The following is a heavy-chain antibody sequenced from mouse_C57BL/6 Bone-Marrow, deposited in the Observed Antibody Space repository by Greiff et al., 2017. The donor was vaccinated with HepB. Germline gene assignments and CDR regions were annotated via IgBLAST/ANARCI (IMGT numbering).Heavy chain of an antibody. J-gene: IGHJ2*01. Sequence: EVQRVESGGGLVKPGGSLKLSCAASGFTFSDYGMHWVRQAPEKGLEWVAYISSGSSTIYYADTVKGRFTISRDNAKNTLFLQMTSLRSADTAIYYCARPPLTGTLFDYWGQGTTLTVSS. CDR2: ISSGSSTI. V-gene: IGHV5-17*01. CDR1: GFTFSDYG. D-gene: IGHD4-1*01. CDR3: ARPPLTGTLFDY.